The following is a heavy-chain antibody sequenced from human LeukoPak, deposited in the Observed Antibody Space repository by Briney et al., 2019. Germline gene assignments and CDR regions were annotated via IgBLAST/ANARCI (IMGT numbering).Heavy chain of an antibody. CDR2: ISAYNGNT. Sequence: ASVKVSCKASGYNFTSYGISWVRQAPGQGLEWMGWISAYNGNTNYAQKLQGRVTMTTDTSTSTAYMELRSLRSDDTAVYYCAKANYVGIHDIVVVPAPMDVWGKGTTVTVSS. V-gene: IGHV1-18*01. J-gene: IGHJ6*03. CDR3: AKANYVGIHDIVVVPAPMDV. D-gene: IGHD2-2*01. CDR1: GYNFTSYG.